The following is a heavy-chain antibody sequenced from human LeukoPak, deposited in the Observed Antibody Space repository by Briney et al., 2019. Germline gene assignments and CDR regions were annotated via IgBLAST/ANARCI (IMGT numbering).Heavy chain of an antibody. J-gene: IGHJ3*02. D-gene: IGHD3-9*01. CDR1: GFTFSDYY. Sequence: GGSLRLSCAASGFTFSDYYMSWVRQAPGKGLEWVSAISGSGGSTYYADSVKGRFTISRDNSKNTLYLQMNSLRAEDTAVYYCANLHYDILTGYSLDAFDIWGQGTMVTVSS. V-gene: IGHV3-23*01. CDR3: ANLHYDILTGYSLDAFDI. CDR2: ISGSGGST.